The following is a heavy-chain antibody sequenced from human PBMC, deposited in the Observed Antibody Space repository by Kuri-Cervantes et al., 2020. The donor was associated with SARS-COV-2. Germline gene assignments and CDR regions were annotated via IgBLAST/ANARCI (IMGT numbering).Heavy chain of an antibody. CDR1: GGSISSSSYY. Sequence: SETLFLTCTVSGGSISSSSYYWGWIRQPPGKGLEWIGSIYYSGSTYYNPSLKSRVTISVDTSKNQFSLKLSSVTAADTAVYYCARREIAARRLFDYWGQGTLVTVSS. CDR2: IYYSGST. V-gene: IGHV4-39*07. CDR3: ARREIAARRLFDY. J-gene: IGHJ4*02. D-gene: IGHD6-6*01.